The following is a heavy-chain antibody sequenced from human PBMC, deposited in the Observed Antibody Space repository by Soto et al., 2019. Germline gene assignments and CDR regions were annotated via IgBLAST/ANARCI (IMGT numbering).Heavy chain of an antibody. D-gene: IGHD2-2*01. CDR3: ARDLHLGLPAAIFEPAPYGMDV. CDR1: GGSFSGYY. Sequence: PSETLSLTCAVYGGSFSGYYWSWIRQPPGKGLEWIGEINHSGSTNYNPSLKSRVTISVDTSKNQFSLKLSSVTAADTAVYYCARDLHLGLPAAIFEPAPYGMDVWGQGTTVTVSS. J-gene: IGHJ6*02. CDR2: INHSGST. V-gene: IGHV4-34*01.